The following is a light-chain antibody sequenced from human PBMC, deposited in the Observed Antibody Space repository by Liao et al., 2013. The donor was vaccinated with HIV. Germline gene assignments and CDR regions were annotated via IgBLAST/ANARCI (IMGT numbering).Light chain of an antibody. CDR3: QAWDSSTYWV. CDR2: QDT. V-gene: IGLV3-1*01. CDR1: TLGDKY. Sequence: SYELTQPPSVSVSPGQTATITCSGDTLGDKYACWYQQKPGQSPVAVMYQDTKRPSGIPERFSGSKFGNSAILTISGTQAMDEADYYCQAWDSSTYWVFGGGTKLTVL. J-gene: IGLJ3*02.